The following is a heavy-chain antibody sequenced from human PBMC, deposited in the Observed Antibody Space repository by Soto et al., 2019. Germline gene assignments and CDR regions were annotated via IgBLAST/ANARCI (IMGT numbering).Heavy chain of an antibody. D-gene: IGHD3-22*01. J-gene: IGHJ4*02. Sequence: GESLKISCKGSGYSFTSYWISWVRQMPGKGLEWMGRIDPSDSYTNYSPSFQGHVTISADKSSSTAYLQWSSLKASDTAMYYCARHSPPDYYDSSGYPAPFDYWGQGTLVTVSS. CDR3: ARHSPPDYYDSSGYPAPFDY. CDR2: IDPSDSYT. V-gene: IGHV5-10-1*01. CDR1: GYSFTSYW.